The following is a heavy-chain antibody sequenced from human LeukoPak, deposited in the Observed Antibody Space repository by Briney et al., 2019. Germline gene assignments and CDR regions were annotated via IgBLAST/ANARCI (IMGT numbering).Heavy chain of an antibody. J-gene: IGHJ4*02. CDR3: AAKAAAYYFVY. V-gene: IGHV3-30*02. CDR1: GFSFNTYG. Sequence: GGSLRLSCAASGFSFNTYGMHCVRQAPGKGLEWVTFMQYDGSEEYYADSVKGRFTISRDNSKNTLYLQMDSLRGEDTAVYYCAAKAAAYYFVYWGQGTLATVSS. D-gene: IGHD2-2*01. CDR2: MQYDGSEE.